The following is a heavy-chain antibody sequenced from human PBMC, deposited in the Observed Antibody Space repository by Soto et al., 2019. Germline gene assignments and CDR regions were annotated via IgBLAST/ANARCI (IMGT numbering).Heavy chain of an antibody. CDR1: GFTFSDYY. Sequence: GGSLRLSCAASGFTFSDYYMTWIRQAPGKGLEWVSYISSSGSTIYYADSVKGRFTISRDNAKNSLYLQMNSLRAEDTAVYYCVRNKCSSTTCYAGGDDAFDIWGQGTTDTVSS. CDR3: VRNKCSSTTCYAGGDDAFDI. D-gene: IGHD2-2*01. CDR2: ISSSGSTI. V-gene: IGHV3-11*01. J-gene: IGHJ3*02.